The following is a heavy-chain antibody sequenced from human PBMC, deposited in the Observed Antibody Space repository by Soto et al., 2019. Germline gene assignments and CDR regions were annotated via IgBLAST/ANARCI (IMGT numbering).Heavy chain of an antibody. D-gene: IGHD3-10*01. Sequence: QVQLQESGQGLVKPSQTLSLTCAVSGGSISSGDYYWGWIRQSTGKGLEWIGNIYYSGSTYYNPSHKSRITISVDTSKNQFSLKLSSVTAADTALYYCFRGYSYGASAWPPGEWGQGTLVTVSS. CDR2: IYYSGST. J-gene: IGHJ4*02. V-gene: IGHV4-30-4*01. CDR1: GGSISSGDYY. CDR3: FRGYSYGASAWPPGE.